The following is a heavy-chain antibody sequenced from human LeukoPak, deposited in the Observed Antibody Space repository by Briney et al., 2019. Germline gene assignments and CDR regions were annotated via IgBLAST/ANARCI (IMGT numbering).Heavy chain of an antibody. CDR1: GGSISSSSYY. V-gene: IGHV4-39*02. CDR2: IYYSGRT. D-gene: IGHD3-10*01. CDR3: AREWAHLTMLRGALV. J-gene: IGHJ3*01. Sequence: SETLSLTCTVSGGSISSSSYYWGRIRQPPGKGLEWIGSIYYSGRTYCNPSLKSRVTISVDTSKNQFSLKLSSVTAADTAVYYCAREWAHLTMLRGALVWGQGAMVTVSS.